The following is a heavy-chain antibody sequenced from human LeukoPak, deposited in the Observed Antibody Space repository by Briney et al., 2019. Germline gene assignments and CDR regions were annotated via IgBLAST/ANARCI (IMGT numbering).Heavy chain of an antibody. V-gene: IGHV3-74*01. D-gene: IGHD1-26*01. Sequence: GGSLRLSCAASGFTFSSYWMHWVRQAPGKGLVWVSRINSDGSSTSYADSAKGRFTISRDNAKNTLYLQMNSLRAEDTAVYYCARDLPYSGSYSYFDYWGQGSLVTVSS. CDR3: ARDLPYSGSYSYFDY. J-gene: IGHJ4*02. CDR2: INSDGSST. CDR1: GFTFSSYW.